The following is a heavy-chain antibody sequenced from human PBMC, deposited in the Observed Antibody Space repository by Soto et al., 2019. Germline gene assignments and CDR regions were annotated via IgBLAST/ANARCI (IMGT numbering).Heavy chain of an antibody. V-gene: IGHV4-59*01. J-gene: IGHJ5*02. CDR1: GFSISSYY. Sequence: SETLSLTCTVSGFSISSYYWSWIRQPPGKGLEWIGYIYYSGSTNYNPSLKSRVTISVDTSKNQFSLKLSSVTAADTAVYYCARTNYYDSSGYYYYWFDPWGQGTLVTVSS. CDR3: ARTNYYDSSGYYYYWFDP. D-gene: IGHD3-22*01. CDR2: IYYSGST.